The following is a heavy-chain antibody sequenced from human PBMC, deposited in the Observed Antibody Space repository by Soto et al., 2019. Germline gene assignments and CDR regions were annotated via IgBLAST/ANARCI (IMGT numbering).Heavy chain of an antibody. J-gene: IGHJ4*02. CDR2: ISNSFSDGNT. Sequence: EVQLLESGGGLVQPGGSLRLSCAASGFTFSNYAMDWVRQAPGKGLEWVSAISNSFSDGNTHYADSVKGRFTISRDNDKNTVFMEMNSLRAEDTAVYYCAKVFSPEGGNYFDHWGQGTLVTVSS. CDR1: GFTFSNYA. V-gene: IGHV3-23*01. CDR3: AKVFSPEGGNYFDH.